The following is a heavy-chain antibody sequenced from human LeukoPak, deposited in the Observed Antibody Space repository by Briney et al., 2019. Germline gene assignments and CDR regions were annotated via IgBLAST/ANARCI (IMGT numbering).Heavy chain of an antibody. CDR1: GDSISGYY. D-gene: IGHD1-26*01. Sequence: SETLSLTCTVSGDSISGYYWSWIRQPPGKGLEWIGNIYYSGTTNYNPSLKSRVTISVDTSKNQFSLKLSSVTAADTAIYCCARGGSYHGYWGQGTLVTVSS. V-gene: IGHV4-59*01. J-gene: IGHJ4*02. CDR2: IYYSGTT. CDR3: ARGGSYHGY.